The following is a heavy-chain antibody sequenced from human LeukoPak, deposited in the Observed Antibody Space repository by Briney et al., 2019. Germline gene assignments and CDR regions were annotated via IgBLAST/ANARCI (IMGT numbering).Heavy chain of an antibody. CDR2: IIPILGIP. V-gene: IGHV1-69*04. J-gene: IGHJ5*02. Sequence: SVKISCKASEGTVSSYTIRWVRQAPGQWHDRIRRIIPILGIPSYAQKFEGRVTITADKSTSADYMELTSLRSEDTAVYYGARDRASSAYYYVQETPRYNCFEPWGKGILVTVSS. CDR1: EGTVSSYT. D-gene: IGHD3-22*01. CDR3: ARDRASSAYYYVQETPRYNCFEP.